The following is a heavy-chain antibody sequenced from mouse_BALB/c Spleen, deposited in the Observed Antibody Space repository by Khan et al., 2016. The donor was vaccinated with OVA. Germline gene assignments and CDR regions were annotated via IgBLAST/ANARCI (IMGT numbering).Heavy chain of an antibody. V-gene: IGHV1-9*01. J-gene: IGHJ3*01. CDR1: GYTFSSYW. CDR2: ILPGSNST. Sequence: VQLQESGAELMKPGASVKISCKPTGYTFSSYWIEWVKQRPGHGLEWIGEILPGSNSTNYNERFQGKATITADTSSNTAYMQLSSLTSEDSAIYYCARGNYYGSTSWFGYWGQGTLVTVSA. D-gene: IGHD1-1*01. CDR3: ARGNYYGSTSWFGY.